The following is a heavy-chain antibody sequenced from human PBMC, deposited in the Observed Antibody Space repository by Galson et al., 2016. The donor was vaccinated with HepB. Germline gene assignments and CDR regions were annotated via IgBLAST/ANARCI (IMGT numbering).Heavy chain of an antibody. Sequence: CAISGDSVSTDSATWNWIRQSPSRGLEWLGRTYYRAKWYKTYAVSVNSRITINPDTSTNQIFLQLNSVTPEDSAIYYCARATANWDGGGDNWFDPWGQGTLVTVSS. D-gene: IGHD7-27*01. CDR3: ARATANWDGGGDNWFDP. V-gene: IGHV6-1*01. J-gene: IGHJ5*02. CDR2: TYYRAKWYK. CDR1: GDSVSTDSAT.